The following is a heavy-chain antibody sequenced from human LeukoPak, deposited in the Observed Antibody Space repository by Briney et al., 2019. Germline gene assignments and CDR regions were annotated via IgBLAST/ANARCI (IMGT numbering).Heavy chain of an antibody. D-gene: IGHD5-24*01. CDR1: GGSLSSYY. J-gene: IGHJ4*02. Sequence: SETLSLTCTVSGGSLSSYYWSWIRQPPGKGLEWIGYIYHSGSTNYNPSHKSRVTISVDTSKNQFSLKLSSVTAADTAVYYCARHGMATNSFDYWGQGTLVTVSS. V-gene: IGHV4-59*08. CDR3: ARHGMATNSFDY. CDR2: IYHSGST.